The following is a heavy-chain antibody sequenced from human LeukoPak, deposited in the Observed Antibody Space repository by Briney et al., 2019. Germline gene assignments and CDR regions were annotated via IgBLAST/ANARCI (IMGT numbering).Heavy chain of an antibody. CDR2: RNPADSDT. Sequence: GESLKISCKGSGYTFTSYWIGWVRQMPGKGLEWMGLRNPADSDTRYSPSFQGQVTISADKSISTAYLQWSSLKASDTAMYYCARQGSGYDRFRLDYWGQGTLVTVSS. CDR3: ARQGSGYDRFRLDY. CDR1: GYTFTSYW. V-gene: IGHV5-51*01. J-gene: IGHJ4*02. D-gene: IGHD5-12*01.